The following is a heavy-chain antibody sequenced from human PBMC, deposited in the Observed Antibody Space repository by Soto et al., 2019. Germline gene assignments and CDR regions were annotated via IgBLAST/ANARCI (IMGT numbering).Heavy chain of an antibody. V-gene: IGHV3-30*18. D-gene: IGHD1-26*01. CDR1: GFTFKTHA. J-gene: IGHJ6*02. Sequence: QVQLVESGGGVVQPGTCLRLSCAASGFTFKTHAMHWVRQAPGKGLEWMAVIAYDGNEKFYADSVKGRFTISRDNSKNALYLQIYTLRNEDTAVYYCGKDVGDYVPYYYGVDVWGQGTTVTVSS. CDR3: GKDVGDYVPYYYGVDV. CDR2: IAYDGNEK.